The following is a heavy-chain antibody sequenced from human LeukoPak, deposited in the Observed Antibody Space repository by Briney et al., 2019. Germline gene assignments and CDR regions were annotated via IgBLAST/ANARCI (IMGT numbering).Heavy chain of an antibody. J-gene: IGHJ4*02. CDR2: ISSSSYT. D-gene: IGHD3-22*01. Sequence: GGSLRLSCAASGFTFSSYSMNWVRQAPGKGLEWVSSISSSSYTYYADSVKGRFTISRDNAKNSLYLQMNSLRAEDTAVYYCARLCGYYDSSGYHHLFDYWGQGTLVTVSS. CDR3: ARLCGYYDSSGYHHLFDY. CDR1: GFTFSSYS. V-gene: IGHV3-21*01.